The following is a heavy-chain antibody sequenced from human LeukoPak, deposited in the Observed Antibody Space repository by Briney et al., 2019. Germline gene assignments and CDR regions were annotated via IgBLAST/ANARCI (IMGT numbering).Heavy chain of an antibody. CDR2: IYYRGST. CDR3: ARDMVAGTGWFDP. D-gene: IGHD6-19*01. Sequence: SGTLSLTCTVSGGSISSFQWSWIRQPPGKGLEWIGYIYYRGSTNYNPSLKSRVTISVDTSKNQVSLKLSSVTAADTAVYYCARDMVAGTGWFDPWGQGTLVSVSS. J-gene: IGHJ5*02. V-gene: IGHV4-59*01. CDR1: GGSISSFQ.